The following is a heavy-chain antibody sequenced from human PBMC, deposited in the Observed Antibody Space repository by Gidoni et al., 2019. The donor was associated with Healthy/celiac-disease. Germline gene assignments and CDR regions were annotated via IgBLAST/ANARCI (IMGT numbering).Heavy chain of an antibody. Sequence: EVQLVESGGGLVQPGGSLKLSCAASGFTFSGSALHWVRQASGNGLEWVGRIRSKANSYATAYAASVKGRFTISRDDSKNTAYLQMNSLKTEDTAVYYCTSSGQISSGYYLGAFDIWGQGTMVTVSS. D-gene: IGHD3-22*01. CDR3: TSSGQISSGYYLGAFDI. V-gene: IGHV3-73*02. J-gene: IGHJ3*02. CDR1: GFTFSGSA. CDR2: IRSKANSYAT.